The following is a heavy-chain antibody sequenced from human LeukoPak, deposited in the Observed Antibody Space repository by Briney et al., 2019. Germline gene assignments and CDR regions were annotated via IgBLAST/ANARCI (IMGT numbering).Heavy chain of an antibody. CDR3: ARGGARSSGSGTYYPPGYMDV. CDR2: NYYTGTT. J-gene: IGHJ6*03. D-gene: IGHD3-10*01. CDR1: DGSFSNYY. Sequence: AAATLSLTCGVSDGSFSNYYWTWIRQPPGKGLEWIGYNYYTGTTTYSPFLTNRVTISFDTATTNFSLQLSSVTAADTAVYYCARGGARSSGSGTYYPPGYMDVWGNGTTVIVS. V-gene: IGHV4-59*01.